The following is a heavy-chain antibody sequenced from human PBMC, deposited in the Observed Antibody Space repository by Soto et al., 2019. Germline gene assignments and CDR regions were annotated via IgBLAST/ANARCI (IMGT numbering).Heavy chain of an antibody. CDR1: GFTFSNYA. V-gene: IGHV3-23*01. Sequence: PGGSLRLSCAASGFTFSNYAMNWVRQAPGKGLEWVSVISGSGGSTYYADSVKGRFTVSRDKSKNTLFLHMDSLTAEDTAVYYCARDRLRGWDRAFDYWGQGTPVTVSS. J-gene: IGHJ4*02. D-gene: IGHD1-26*01. CDR3: ARDRLRGWDRAFDY. CDR2: ISGSGGST.